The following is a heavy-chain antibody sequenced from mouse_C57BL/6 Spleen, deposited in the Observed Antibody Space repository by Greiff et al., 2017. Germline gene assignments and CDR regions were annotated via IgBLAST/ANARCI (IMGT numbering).Heavy chain of an antibody. CDR1: GYTFTSYG. V-gene: IGHV1-81*01. Sequence: QVQLQQSGAELARPGASVKLSCKASGYTFTSYGISWVKQRTGQGLEWIGEIYPRSGNTCYNEKFKGKATLTADKSSSTAYMELRSLTSEDSAVYFCARTTYYSNFTCFDYWGQGTTLTVSS. J-gene: IGHJ2*01. CDR3: ARTTYYSNFTCFDY. CDR2: IYPRSGNT. D-gene: IGHD2-5*01.